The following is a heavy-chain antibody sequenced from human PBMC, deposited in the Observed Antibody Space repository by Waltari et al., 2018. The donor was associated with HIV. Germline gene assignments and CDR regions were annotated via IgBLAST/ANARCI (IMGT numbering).Heavy chain of an antibody. CDR3: ASPITMIAGFDS. CDR1: GFSFRTYS. CDR2: ISGTSSVI. D-gene: IGHD2-21*01. J-gene: IGHJ4*02. V-gene: IGHV3-48*04. Sequence: EVRLVQSGGGLVQPGGSLRLSCAASGFSFRTYSMNRVRQAPGMGLEWIAYISGTSSVIYYADSVKGRFTISRDNANSSLYLQMDSLRAEDTAVYFCASPITMIAGFDSWGQGTLVTVSS.